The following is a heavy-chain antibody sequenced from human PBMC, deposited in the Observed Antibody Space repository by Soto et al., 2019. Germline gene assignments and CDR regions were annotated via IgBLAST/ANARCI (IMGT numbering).Heavy chain of an antibody. J-gene: IGHJ6*02. V-gene: IGHV3-66*01. Sequence: EVQLVESGGGLVQPGGSLRLSCAASGFAVSSNYMSWVRQAPGKGLEWVSVIYSGGSTYYADSVKGRFTISRDNSKNTLYLQMNSRRAEDTAVYYCAGAATGGGVNYYYYGMDVWGQGTTVTVSS. CDR1: GFAVSSNY. CDR3: AGAATGGGVNYYYYGMDV. D-gene: IGHD2-21*01. CDR2: IYSGGST.